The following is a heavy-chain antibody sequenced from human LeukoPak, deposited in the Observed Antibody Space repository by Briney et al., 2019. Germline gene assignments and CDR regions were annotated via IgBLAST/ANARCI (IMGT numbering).Heavy chain of an antibody. J-gene: IGHJ4*02. Sequence: GGSLRLSCAASGFTFSSYAMSWVRQAPGKGLEWVSAISGSGGSTYYADSVKGRFTISRDNSDNTLYLQMNSLGDEDTAMYYCAKEGTAMASSYFDYWGQGTLITVSS. CDR2: ISGSGGST. CDR3: AKEGTAMASSYFDY. CDR1: GFTFSSYA. D-gene: IGHD5-18*01. V-gene: IGHV3-23*01.